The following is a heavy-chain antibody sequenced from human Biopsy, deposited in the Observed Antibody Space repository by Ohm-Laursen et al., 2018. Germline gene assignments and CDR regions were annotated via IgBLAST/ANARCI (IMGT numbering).Heavy chain of an antibody. Sequence: GTLSLTCSVSGGSIISYYWTWIRQPPGKGLEWIGHVYNGGITNYNPSLKSRVTISKDTSKNQFSLNLTSVTAADTAVYYCARHPTGFWFDPWGQGTLVIVSS. CDR3: ARHPTGFWFDP. J-gene: IGHJ5*02. CDR1: GGSIISYY. V-gene: IGHV4-59*08. CDR2: VYNGGIT.